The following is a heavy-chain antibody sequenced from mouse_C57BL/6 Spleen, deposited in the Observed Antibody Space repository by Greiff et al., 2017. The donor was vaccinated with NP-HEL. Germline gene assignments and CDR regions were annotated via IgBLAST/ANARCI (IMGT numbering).Heavy chain of an antibody. V-gene: IGHV5-17*01. J-gene: IGHJ2*01. CDR2: ISSGSSTI. CDR1: GFTFSDYG. CDR3: ARTQTDYYGSSYYFDY. D-gene: IGHD1-1*01. Sequence: DVMLVESGGGLVKPGGSLKLSCAASGFTFSDYGMHWVRQAPEKGLEWVAYISSGSSTIYYADTVKGRFTISRDNAKSTLFLQMTSLRSEYTAMYYCARTQTDYYGSSYYFDYWGQGTTLTVSS.